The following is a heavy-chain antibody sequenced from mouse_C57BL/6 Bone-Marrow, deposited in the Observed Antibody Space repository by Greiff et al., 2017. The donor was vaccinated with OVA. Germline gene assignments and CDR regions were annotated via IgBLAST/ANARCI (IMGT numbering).Heavy chain of an antibody. Sequence: QVQLQQSGPELVKPGASVKISCKASGYAFSSSWMNWVKQRPGKGLEWIGRIYPGDGDTNYNGKFKGKATLTADKSSSTAYMQLSSLTSEDSAVYCCASSLSDGYCDYWGQGTTLTVSS. CDR1: GYAFSSSW. CDR2: IYPGDGDT. CDR3: ASSLSDGYCDY. V-gene: IGHV1-82*01. D-gene: IGHD2-3*01. J-gene: IGHJ2*01.